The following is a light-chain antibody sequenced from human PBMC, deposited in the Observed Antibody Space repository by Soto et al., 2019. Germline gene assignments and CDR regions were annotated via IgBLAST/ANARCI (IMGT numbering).Light chain of an antibody. V-gene: IGLV2-8*01. CDR2: EVS. J-gene: IGLJ2*01. CDR1: SSDVGGSKY. CDR3: SSYAGSNNVV. Sequence: QSALTQPPSASGSPGQSVTISCTGTSSDVGGSKYVSWYQQHPGKAPKIMIYEVSKRPSGVPDRFSGSKSGNTASLTVSGLQAEDEAHYYCSSYAGSNNVVFGGGTKVTVL.